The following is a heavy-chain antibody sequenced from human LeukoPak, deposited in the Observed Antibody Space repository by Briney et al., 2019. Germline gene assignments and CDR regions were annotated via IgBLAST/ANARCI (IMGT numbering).Heavy chain of an antibody. J-gene: IGHJ4*02. CDR2: INPNSGGT. CDR1: GYTFTGYY. D-gene: IGHD1-20*01. CDR3: TRDPYNWNGLAYFDY. Sequence: ASVKVSCKASGYTFTGYYMHWVRQAPGQGLEWMGWINPNSGGTNYAQKFQGRVTMTGDTSISTAYMELSRLRSDDTAVYYCTRDPYNWNGLAYFDYWGQGTLVTVSS. V-gene: IGHV1-2*02.